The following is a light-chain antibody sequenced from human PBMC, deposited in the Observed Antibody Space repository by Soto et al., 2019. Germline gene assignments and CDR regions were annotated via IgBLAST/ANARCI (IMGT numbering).Light chain of an antibody. V-gene: IGLV2-11*01. CDR2: DVN. CDR3: GSYGVISV. CDR1: SNDVGAHNY. Sequence: QSVLTQPRSVSGSPGQSVAISCTGTSNDVGAHNYVSWYQQHPGKAPKLIMYDVNKRPSGVPDRFSGSKSGNTASLTISGLQTEDEADYYCGSYGVISVFGTGTKVTVL. J-gene: IGLJ1*01.